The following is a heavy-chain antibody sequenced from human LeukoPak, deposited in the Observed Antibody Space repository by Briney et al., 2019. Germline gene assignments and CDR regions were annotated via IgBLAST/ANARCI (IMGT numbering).Heavy chain of an antibody. D-gene: IGHD1-1*01. CDR2: ISDDGSAQ. Sequence: PGRSLRLSCAASGFAFSTSAMHWIRQAPGKGPEWVAVISDDGSAQYYAGSVKGRFTISRDNSKNTLFLQMNRLGTDDTALYFCARGPDTTTLPLDYWGQGTRVTVSS. V-gene: IGHV3-30*04. CDR3: ARGPDTTTLPLDY. CDR1: GFAFSTSA. J-gene: IGHJ4*02.